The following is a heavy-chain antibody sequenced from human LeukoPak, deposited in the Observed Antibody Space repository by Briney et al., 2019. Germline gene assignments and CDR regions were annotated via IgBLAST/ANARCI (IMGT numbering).Heavy chain of an antibody. CDR3: TRDSHSRSYDILTGYYNPDYYYMDV. CDR1: GFTFGDYA. Sequence: GGSLRLSCTASGFTFGDYAMSWVRQAPGKGLEWVGFIRSKAYGGTTEYAASVKGRFTISRDDSKSIAYLLMNSLKTEDTAVYYCTRDSHSRSYDILTGYYNPDYYYMDVWGKGTTVTVSS. V-gene: IGHV3-49*04. D-gene: IGHD3-9*01. CDR2: IRSKAYGGTT. J-gene: IGHJ6*03.